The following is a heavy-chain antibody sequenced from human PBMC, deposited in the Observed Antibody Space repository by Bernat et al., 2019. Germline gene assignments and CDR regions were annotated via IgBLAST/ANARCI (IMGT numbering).Heavy chain of an antibody. Sequence: QLQLQESGPRLVKPSETLSLTCTVSGGSISSSSYYWGWIRQPPGKGLEWIGSIYYSGSTYYNPSLKSRVTISVDTSKNQFSLKLSSVTAADTAVYYCARVSSGSIAALPDYWGQGTLVTVSS. V-gene: IGHV4-39*01. CDR1: GGSISSSSYY. J-gene: IGHJ4*02. CDR3: ARVSSGSIAALPDY. CDR2: IYYSGST. D-gene: IGHD6-6*01.